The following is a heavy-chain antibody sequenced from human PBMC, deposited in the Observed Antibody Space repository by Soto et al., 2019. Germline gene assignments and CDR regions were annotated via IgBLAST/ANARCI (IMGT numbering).Heavy chain of an antibody. D-gene: IGHD2-2*01. V-gene: IGHV4-4*02. CDR2: IYHSGST. CDR3: ARAGRYCISTSCYGRDYYYGMDV. Sequence: SETQSLTCAVSGGSIRSSNWWSWVRQPPGKGLEWIGEIYHSGSTNYNPSLKSRVTISVDKSKNQFSLKLSSVTAADTAVYYCARAGRYCISTSCYGRDYYYGMDVWGQGTTVTVSS. J-gene: IGHJ6*02. CDR1: GGSIRSSNW.